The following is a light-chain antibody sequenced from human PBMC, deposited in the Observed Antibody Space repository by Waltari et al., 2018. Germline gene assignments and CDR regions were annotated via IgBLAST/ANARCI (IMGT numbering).Light chain of an antibody. CDR2: YAS. Sequence: DIVLTQSPDFQSVTPKEKVTITCRASQSIGSNLHWYQQKPDQSPRLLIRYASQSLSGVPAGLSGNGSGTDFTLTINSLEAEDAATYYCHQSSSSPYTFGQGTKLETK. CDR3: HQSSSSPYT. CDR1: QSIGSN. J-gene: IGKJ2*01. V-gene: IGKV6-21*01.